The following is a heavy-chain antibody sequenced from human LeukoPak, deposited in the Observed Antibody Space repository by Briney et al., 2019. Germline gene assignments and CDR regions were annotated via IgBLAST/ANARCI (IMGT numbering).Heavy chain of an antibody. CDR1: GFTLTTYA. J-gene: IGHJ4*02. CDR3: ASRPRDAAALDY. D-gene: IGHD6-13*01. V-gene: IGHV3-23*01. CDR2: IKSSDNSA. Sequence: GGSLRLSCTASGFTLTTYAMSWVRQAPGKGLEWVAAIKSSDNSAYYIDSVKGRFTISRDNSKNTLNLQTNSLRAEDTAVYYCASRPRDAAALDYWGQGTLVTVSS.